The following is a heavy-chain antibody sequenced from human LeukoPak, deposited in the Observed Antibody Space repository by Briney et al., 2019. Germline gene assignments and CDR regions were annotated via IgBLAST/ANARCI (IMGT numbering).Heavy chain of an antibody. CDR2: IYYSGST. CDR1: GGSISSYY. D-gene: IGHD3-3*01. J-gene: IGHJ6*04. Sequence: SETLSLTCTVYGGSISSYYWSWIRQPPGKGLEWIGYIYYSGSTNYNPSLKSRVTISVDTSKNQFSLKLSSVTAADTAVYYCAREGYYDFWSDYPYDVWGKGTTVTVSS. V-gene: IGHV4-59*01. CDR3: AREGYYDFWSDYPYDV.